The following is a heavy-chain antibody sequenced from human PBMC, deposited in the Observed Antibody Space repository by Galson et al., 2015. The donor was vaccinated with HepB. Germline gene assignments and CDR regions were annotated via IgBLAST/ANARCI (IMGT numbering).Heavy chain of an antibody. D-gene: IGHD2/OR15-2a*01. CDR1: GXSXNXFT. V-gene: IGHV1-69*10. J-gene: IGHJ6*02. CDR2: FIPHLDRA. CDR3: ARGRVEEVVIIPGVVNHPRISYGLDV. Sequence: SVKVSXXXSGXSXNXFTFSWVRQAPGQGLEXXXEFIPHLDRAKYTQQFQGRVTITAEKSTATVXXXLRSXRSDDTAKYYCARGRVEEVVIIPGVVNHPRISYGLDVWGXGTTVTVSS.